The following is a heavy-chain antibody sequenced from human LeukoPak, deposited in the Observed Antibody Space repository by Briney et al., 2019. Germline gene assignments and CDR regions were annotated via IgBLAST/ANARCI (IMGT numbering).Heavy chain of an antibody. J-gene: IGHJ4*02. D-gene: IGHD3-22*01. Sequence: SETLSLTCTVSGGSISSGGYYWSWIRQHPGKGLEWIGYIYYSGSTYYNPSLKSRVTISVDTFKNQFSLKLSSVTAADTAVYYCARERLSSGYFDYWGQGTLVTVSS. CDR1: GGSISSGGYY. CDR3: ARERLSSGYFDY. CDR2: IYYSGST. V-gene: IGHV4-31*03.